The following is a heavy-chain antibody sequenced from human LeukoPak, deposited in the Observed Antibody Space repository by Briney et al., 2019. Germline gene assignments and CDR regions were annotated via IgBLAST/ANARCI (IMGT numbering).Heavy chain of an antibody. CDR2: IKQDGSDI. Sequence: GGSLRLSCAASGFTFSNYWMSWVHQAPGKGLEWVANIKQDGSDIYYVDSVKGRFTISRDNAKNSLYLQMNSLRAEDTAVYYCTRSGTYAFDCWGQGTLVTVSS. D-gene: IGHD1-26*01. V-gene: IGHV3-7*01. CDR1: GFTFSNYW. J-gene: IGHJ4*02. CDR3: TRSGTYAFDC.